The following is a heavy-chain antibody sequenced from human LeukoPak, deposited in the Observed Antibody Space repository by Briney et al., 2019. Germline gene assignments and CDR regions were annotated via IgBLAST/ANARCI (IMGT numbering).Heavy chain of an antibody. Sequence: PAGGSLRLSCAASGFTFNDFAMTWVRQAPGKGLEWVSTIADAGTYYADSVKGRFIISRDNSKNMLYLQLNSLRADDTAMYYCARNLGPFDVRGHGTMVTVSS. CDR2: IADAGT. V-gene: IGHV3-23*01. CDR1: GFTFNDFA. CDR3: ARNLGPFDV. J-gene: IGHJ3*01. D-gene: IGHD3-16*01.